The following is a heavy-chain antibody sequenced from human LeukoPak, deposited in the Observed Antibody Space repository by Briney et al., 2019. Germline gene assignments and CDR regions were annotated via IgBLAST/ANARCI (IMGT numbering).Heavy chain of an antibody. D-gene: IGHD3-16*01. V-gene: IGHV4-59*01. J-gene: IGHJ4*02. CDR3: AGVGHGDFDY. Sequence: RSETLSLTCTVSGDSLSTSYWRWIPQPPGKGLEWIVYIYYSGNTKFDPSLTSRVTISVDTFQNQFSLNLSSVTAADTAVYYGAGVGHGDFDYWGRGTLVTVSS. CDR1: GDSLSTSY. CDR2: IYYSGNT.